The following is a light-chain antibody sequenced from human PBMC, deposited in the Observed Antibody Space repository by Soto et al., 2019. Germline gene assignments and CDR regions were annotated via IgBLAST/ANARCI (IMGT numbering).Light chain of an antibody. CDR3: SSYTISSTLV. Sequence: QSALTQPASVSGSPGQSITISCTGTSSDVGGYNYVSWYQQHPGKAPKLMIYEVSNRPSGVSNRFSGSKSGNTASLTISGLQAEDEGDYYCSSYTISSTLVFGAGTKLTVL. J-gene: IGLJ1*01. V-gene: IGLV2-14*01. CDR1: SSDVGGYNY. CDR2: EVS.